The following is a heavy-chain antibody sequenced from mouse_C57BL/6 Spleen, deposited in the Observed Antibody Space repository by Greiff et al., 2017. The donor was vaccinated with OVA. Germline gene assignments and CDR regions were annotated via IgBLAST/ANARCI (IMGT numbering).Heavy chain of an antibody. J-gene: IGHJ2*01. Sequence: EVQLQESGGGLVKPGGSLKLSCAASGFTFSDYGMHWVRQAPEKGLEWVAYISSGSSTIYYADTVKGRFTISRDNAKNTLFLQMTSLRSEDTAMYYCARGPYGDFDYWGQGTTLTVSS. CDR3: ARGPYGDFDY. D-gene: IGHD1-1*02. CDR1: GFTFSDYG. CDR2: ISSGSSTI. V-gene: IGHV5-17*01.